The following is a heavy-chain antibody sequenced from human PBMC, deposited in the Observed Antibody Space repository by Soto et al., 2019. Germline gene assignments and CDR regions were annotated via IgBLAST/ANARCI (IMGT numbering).Heavy chain of an antibody. V-gene: IGHV3-74*03. Sequence: EVQLVESGGGLVQPGGSLRLSCAASGFAFSNYWMYWVRQAPGKGLVWVSRVNNDGTDTTHADSVKGRFTISRDNAENTLYLQMNSLRAEDTAVYYCARGGLQHALDVWGQGSTVTVSS. CDR1: GFAFSNYW. CDR3: ARGGLQHALDV. J-gene: IGHJ6*02. D-gene: IGHD6-13*01. CDR2: VNNDGTDT.